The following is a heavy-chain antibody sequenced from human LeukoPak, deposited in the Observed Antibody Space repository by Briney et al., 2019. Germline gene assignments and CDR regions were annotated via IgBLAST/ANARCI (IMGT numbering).Heavy chain of an antibody. CDR2: IYYSGST. V-gene: IGHV4-34*01. D-gene: IGHD6-13*01. Sequence: PSETLSLTCAVYGGSFSGYYWSWIRQPPGKGLEWIGSIYYSGSTYYNPSLKSRVTISVDTSKNQFSLKLSSVTAADTAVYYCARGNLRSSSWYSECYFDYWGQGTLVTVSS. CDR3: ARGNLRSSSWYSECYFDY. J-gene: IGHJ4*02. CDR1: GGSFSGYY.